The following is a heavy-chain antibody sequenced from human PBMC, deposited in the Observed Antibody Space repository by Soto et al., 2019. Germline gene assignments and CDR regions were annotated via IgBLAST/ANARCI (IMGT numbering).Heavy chain of an antibody. J-gene: IGHJ4*02. CDR2: IFSSGTA. D-gene: IGHD4-17*01. V-gene: IGHV4-39*01. CDR3: ARYYGEYKHYFDY. Sequence: QLQLQESGPGRVKPSETLSLTCTVTGGSISRSHYFWGWIRQPPGKGLELIGSIFSSGTAYNNPYRKPQVTQTVDKSKNQLSLKLNAVTRAVTPFSYCARYYGEYKHYFDYWGQGTLVNLYS. CDR1: GGSISRSHYF.